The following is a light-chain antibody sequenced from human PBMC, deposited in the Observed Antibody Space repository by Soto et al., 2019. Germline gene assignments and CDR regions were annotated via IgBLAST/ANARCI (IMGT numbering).Light chain of an antibody. J-gene: IGLJ1*01. CDR1: SSNIGAGYD. CDR3: QSYDSSLSPWV. V-gene: IGLV1-40*01. Sequence: QSVLTQPPSVSGAPGQRVTISCTGSSSNIGAGYDVHWYQQLPGTAPKLLIYGNSNRPSGVPDRFSGSKSGTSASLAITGLQAEDEADYYCQSYDSSLSPWVFGTGTKLTVL. CDR2: GNS.